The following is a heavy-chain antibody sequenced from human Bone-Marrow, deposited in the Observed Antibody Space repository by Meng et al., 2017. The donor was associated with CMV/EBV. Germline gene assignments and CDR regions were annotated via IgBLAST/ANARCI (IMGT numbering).Heavy chain of an antibody. CDR3: AKDRDFWSGYYDRYYYYGMDV. J-gene: IGHJ6*02. V-gene: IGHV3-21*04. Sequence: GESLKISCAASGFTFSSYSMNWVRQAPGKGLEWVSSISSSSSYIYYADSVKGRFTISRDNSKNTLYLQMNSLRAEDTAVYYCAKDRDFWSGYYDRYYYYGMDVWGQGTTVTVSS. CDR1: GFTFSSYS. D-gene: IGHD3-3*01. CDR2: ISSSSSYI.